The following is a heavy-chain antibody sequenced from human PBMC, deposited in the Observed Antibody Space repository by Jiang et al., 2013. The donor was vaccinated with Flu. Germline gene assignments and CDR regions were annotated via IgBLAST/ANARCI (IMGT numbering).Heavy chain of an antibody. Sequence: VQLLESGGGLVKPGGSLRLSCAASGFTFSSYSMNWARQAPGKGLEWVSSISSGRSYIYYADSVRGRFTISRDNAKNSLYLQMNSLRAEDTAVYYCAREEVRDFWSGYYRGGGCWGQGTLVTVSS. CDR2: ISSGRSYI. CDR3: AREEVRDFWSGYYRGGGC. D-gene: IGHD3-3*01. J-gene: IGHJ4*02. CDR1: GFTFSSYS. V-gene: IGHV3-21*01.